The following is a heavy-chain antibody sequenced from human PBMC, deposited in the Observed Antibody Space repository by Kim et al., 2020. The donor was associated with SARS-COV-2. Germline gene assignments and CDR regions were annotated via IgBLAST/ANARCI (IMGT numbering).Heavy chain of an antibody. Sequence: GGSLRLSCAASGFSFSSYAMSWVRQAPGKGLEWVSLVSGGGGSTYYADSVKGRFTISRDNSENTLHLQMNSLRAEDTAVYYCAKPPRSGDYWGQGTLVTVSS. V-gene: IGHV3-23*01. J-gene: IGHJ4*02. CDR3: AKPPRSGDY. CDR1: GFSFSSYA. CDR2: VSGGGGST.